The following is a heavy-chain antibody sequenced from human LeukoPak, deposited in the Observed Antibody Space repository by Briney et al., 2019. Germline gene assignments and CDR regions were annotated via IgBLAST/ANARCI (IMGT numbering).Heavy chain of an antibody. CDR3: ARDMGTRGYVWYFDY. CDR2: MWYDGSYK. D-gene: IGHD5-12*01. V-gene: IGHV3-33*01. J-gene: IGHJ4*02. CDR1: GFTFSNYG. Sequence: GRSLRLSCAASGFTFSNYGMHWGRQAPGKGLEWVAVMWYDGSYKYYADSVKGRFTISRDNSKNTLYLQMNSLRAEDTAVYYCARDMGTRGYVWYFDYWGQGTLVTVSS.